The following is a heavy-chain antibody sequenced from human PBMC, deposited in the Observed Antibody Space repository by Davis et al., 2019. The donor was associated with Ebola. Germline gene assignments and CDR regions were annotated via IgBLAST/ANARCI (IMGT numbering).Heavy chain of an antibody. V-gene: IGHV3-21*04. Sequence: GSLKISCAGSGFTFSSYTMNWVRQAPGKGLEWVSSIGSDGIHAFHADSVKGRFTISRDNAKNSLYLQMNSLRAEDTAIYYCAKDRGDFWSGYHHHLHYWGQGTLVTVSS. J-gene: IGHJ4*02. CDR3: AKDRGDFWSGYHHHLHY. D-gene: IGHD3-3*01. CDR2: IGSDGIHA. CDR1: GFTFSSYT.